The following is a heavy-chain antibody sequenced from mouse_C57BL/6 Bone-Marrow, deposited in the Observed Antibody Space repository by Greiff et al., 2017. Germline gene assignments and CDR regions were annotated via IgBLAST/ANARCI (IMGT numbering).Heavy chain of an antibody. CDR3: ARKRGLVAPPD. D-gene: IGHD1-1*01. CDR1: GYTFTSYW. V-gene: IGHV1-59*01. Sequence: QVQLKQPGAELVRPGTSVKLSCKASGYTFTSYWMHWVKQRPGQGLEWIGVIDPSDSYTNYNQKFKGKATLTVDTSYRTSYMQLSSLTSEDTAVYDCARKRGLVAPPDWGQGTLVTVSA. J-gene: IGHJ3*01. CDR2: IDPSDSYT.